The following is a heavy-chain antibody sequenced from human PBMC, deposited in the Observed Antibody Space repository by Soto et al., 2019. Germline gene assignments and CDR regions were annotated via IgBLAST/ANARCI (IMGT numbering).Heavy chain of an antibody. CDR2: IIPIFGTA. J-gene: IGHJ4*02. D-gene: IGHD3-22*01. V-gene: IGHV1-69*12. CDR1: GGTFSSYA. Sequence: QVQLVQSGAEVKKPGSSVKVSCKASGGTFSSYAIXXXXXXXXXGXEWMGGIIPIFGTANYAQKFQGRVTITAXESTXXXXMEXSXLXXXXXXXYXCARHGSAYYDSSGRYDYWGQGTLVTVSS. CDR3: ARHGSAYYDSSGRYDY.